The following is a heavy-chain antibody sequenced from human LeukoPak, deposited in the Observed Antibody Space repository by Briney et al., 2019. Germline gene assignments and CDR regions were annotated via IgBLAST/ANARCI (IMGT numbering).Heavy chain of an antibody. CDR3: ARVDFGSGNYPLDY. CDR1: GGSISSDGYS. Sequence: SQTLSLTCVVSGGSISSDGYSWSWIRQPPGKGLEWIGCIYHSASTYYNPSLKSRVSISLDKSKNQFSLQLSSVTAADTAVYYCARVDFGSGNYPLDYWGQGTLVTVSS. CDR2: IYHSAST. D-gene: IGHD3-10*01. J-gene: IGHJ4*02. V-gene: IGHV4-30-2*01.